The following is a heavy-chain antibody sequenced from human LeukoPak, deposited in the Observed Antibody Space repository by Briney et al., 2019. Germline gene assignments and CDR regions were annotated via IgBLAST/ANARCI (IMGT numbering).Heavy chain of an antibody. Sequence: GRSLRLSCAASGFTFSSYGMHWVRQAPGKGLEWVAVIWYDGSNKYYADSVKGRFTISRDNSKNTLYLQMNSLRAEDTAVYYCARDSGGWYHRFDYWGQGTLVTVSS. CDR2: IWYDGSNK. CDR3: ARDSGGWYHRFDY. J-gene: IGHJ4*02. D-gene: IGHD6-19*01. V-gene: IGHV3-33*01. CDR1: GFTFSSYG.